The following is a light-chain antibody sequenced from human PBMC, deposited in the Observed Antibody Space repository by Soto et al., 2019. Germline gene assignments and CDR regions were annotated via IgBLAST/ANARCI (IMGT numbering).Light chain of an antibody. CDR3: TSYSGSNTPYV. CDR2: EVT. CDR1: SSDVGGYNY. V-gene: IGLV2-8*01. Sequence: SVLTQPPSASGSPGQSVTISCTGTSSDVGGYNYVSWYQHHPGKAPKLMISEVTNRPSGVPDRFSGSKSGNTASLTVSGLQAEDEADYYCTSYSGSNTPYVFGTGTKVTVL. J-gene: IGLJ1*01.